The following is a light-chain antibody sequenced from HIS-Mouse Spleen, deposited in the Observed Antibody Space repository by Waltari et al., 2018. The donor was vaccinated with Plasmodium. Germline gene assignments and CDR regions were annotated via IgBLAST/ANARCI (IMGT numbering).Light chain of an antibody. CDR1: QSLLHRDGKTY. Sequence: DIVMTLTPLSLSVTPGQPASISCKSSQSLLHRDGKTYLYWYLQKPGQAPQLLIYEVSSRLSGVTVSVSGSGSGTDYTLNISRVGADDVGVYYCMQVIHLCTFGQGTKVEIK. CDR3: MQVIHLCT. V-gene: IGKV2-29*03. CDR2: EVS. J-gene: IGKJ1*01.